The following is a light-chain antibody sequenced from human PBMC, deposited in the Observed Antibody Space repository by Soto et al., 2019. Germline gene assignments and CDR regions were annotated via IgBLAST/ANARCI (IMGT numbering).Light chain of an antibody. CDR3: QQYSSSPIT. CDR1: QSVSSSF. J-gene: IGKJ5*01. CDR2: GAS. V-gene: IGKV3-20*01. Sequence: EIVLTQSPGTLSLSPGERATLSCRASQSVSSSFLAWFQQKPGQAPRLLIYGASSRATGIPDRFSGSGSGTDFTLTISRLEPEDFAVYYSQQYSSSPITFGQGTRLEIK.